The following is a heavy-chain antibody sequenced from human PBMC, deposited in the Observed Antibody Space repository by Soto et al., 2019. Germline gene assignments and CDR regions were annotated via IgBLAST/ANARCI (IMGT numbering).Heavy chain of an antibody. CDR1: GGSISSGDYY. Sequence: NPSETLSLTCTVSGGSISSGDYYWSWIRQPPGKGLEWIGYIYYSGSTYYNPSLKSRVTISVDTSKNQFSLKLSSVTAADTAVYYCARFVLGYCSGGSCPSHDYWGQGTLVTVSS. CDR3: ARFVLGYCSGGSCPSHDY. D-gene: IGHD2-15*01. V-gene: IGHV4-30-4*01. CDR2: IYYSGST. J-gene: IGHJ4*02.